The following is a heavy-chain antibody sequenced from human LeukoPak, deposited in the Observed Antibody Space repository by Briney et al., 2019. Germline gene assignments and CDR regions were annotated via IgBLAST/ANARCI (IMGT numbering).Heavy chain of an antibody. J-gene: IGHJ3*02. V-gene: IGHV1-2*04. CDR3: ARTIYFDWLLFEAFDI. D-gene: IGHD3-9*01. CDR1: GYTFTGYY. Sequence: ASVKVSCKASGYTFTGYYMHWVRQAPGQGLEWMGWINPNSGGTNYAQKFQGWVTMTTDTSTSTAYMELRSLRSDDTAVYYCARTIYFDWLLFEAFDIWGQGTMVTVSS. CDR2: INPNSGGT.